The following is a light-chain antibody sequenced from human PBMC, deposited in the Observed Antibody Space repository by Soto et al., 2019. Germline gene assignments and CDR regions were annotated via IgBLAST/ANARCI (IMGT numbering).Light chain of an antibody. Sequence: QSVLTQTPSVSGAPGPRVTISCTGSSSNIGAGYDVHWYQQLPGTAPKLLIYGTSNRPSGVPDRFSGSKSGTSASLAITGLQAEDEADYYCQSYDSSLSGYVFGTGTKLTVL. J-gene: IGLJ1*01. CDR1: SSNIGAGYD. V-gene: IGLV1-40*01. CDR3: QSYDSSLSGYV. CDR2: GTS.